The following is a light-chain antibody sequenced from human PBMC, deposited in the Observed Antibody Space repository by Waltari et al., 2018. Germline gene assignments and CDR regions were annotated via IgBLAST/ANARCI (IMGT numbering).Light chain of an antibody. CDR3: QQYKTWPYA. Sequence: EIVLTQSPATLSVSPGETATLSCRASQSVSTNLAWYQHAPGQAPRLLIYAASTRTTGIPGRFSGSGSGTEFTLTIDNLQSEDFALFYCQQYKTWPYAFGKGTKIEIK. V-gene: IGKV3-15*01. J-gene: IGKJ2*01. CDR2: AAS. CDR1: QSVSTN.